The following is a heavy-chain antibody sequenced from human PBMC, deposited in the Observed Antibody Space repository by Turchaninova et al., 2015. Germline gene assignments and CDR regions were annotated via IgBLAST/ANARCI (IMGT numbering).Heavy chain of an antibody. Sequence: GKSLTLSCETSGFTFESGAHWVRQAPGKGLRWVAVIWYDGSKKYYADSVKGRFSVSRDDSKNTIYLQMNNLTQEDTAVYYCVGTGSRDYWGQGTLVTVSS. V-gene: IGHV3-33*03. CDR2: IWYDGSKK. CDR1: GFTFESGA. CDR3: VGTGSRDY. D-gene: IGHD5-24*01. J-gene: IGHJ4*02.